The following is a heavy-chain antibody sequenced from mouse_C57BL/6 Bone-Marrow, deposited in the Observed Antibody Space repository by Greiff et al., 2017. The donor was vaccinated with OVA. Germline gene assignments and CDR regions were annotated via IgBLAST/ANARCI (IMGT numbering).Heavy chain of an antibody. V-gene: IGHV1-4*01. D-gene: IGHD1-1*01. CDR1: GYTFTSYT. Sequence: VQLQQSGAELARPCASVKMSCKASGYTFTSYTMHWVKQRPGQGLEWIGYINPSSGYTKYNQKFKDKATLTADKSSSTAYMQLSSLTSEDSAVSYGARPYYYGRPWFADWGQGTLVTVSA. J-gene: IGHJ3*01. CDR2: INPSSGYT. CDR3: ARPYYYGRPWFAD.